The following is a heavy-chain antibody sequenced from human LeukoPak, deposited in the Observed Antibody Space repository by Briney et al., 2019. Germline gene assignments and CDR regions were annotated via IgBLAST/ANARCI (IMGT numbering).Heavy chain of an antibody. V-gene: IGHV3-74*01. D-gene: IGHD6-13*01. Sequence: GGSLRLCCAASGFTFSSYWMHWARQAPGKGLVWVSRINSDGSSTSYADSVKGRFTISRDNAKNTLYLQMNSLRAEDTAVYYCARDGVAAADLSAEYFQHWGQGTLVTVSS. CDR2: INSDGSST. CDR1: GFTFSSYW. J-gene: IGHJ1*01. CDR3: ARDGVAAADLSAEYFQH.